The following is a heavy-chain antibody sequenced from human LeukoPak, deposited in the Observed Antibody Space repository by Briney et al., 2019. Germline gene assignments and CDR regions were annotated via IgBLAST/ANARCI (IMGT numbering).Heavy chain of an antibody. CDR3: AKDYLYYYDSSGYYSGY. D-gene: IGHD3-22*01. Sequence: GGSLRLSCAASGFTFDDYGMSWVRQAPGKGLEWVSAISGSGGSTYYADSVKGRFTISRDNSKNTLYLQMNSLRAEDTAVYYCAKDYLYYYDSSGYYSGYWGQGTLVTVSS. CDR1: GFTFDDYG. CDR2: ISGSGGST. V-gene: IGHV3-23*01. J-gene: IGHJ4*02.